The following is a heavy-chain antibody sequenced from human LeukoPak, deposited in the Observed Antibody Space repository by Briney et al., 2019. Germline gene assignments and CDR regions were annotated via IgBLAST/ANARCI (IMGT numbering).Heavy chain of an antibody. J-gene: IGHJ3*02. CDR1: GDSISGFY. D-gene: IGHD3-10*01. CDR3: ARGGARGSSAFDI. V-gene: IGHV4-59*01. CDR2: IYYSGST. Sequence: WETLSLTCTVSGDSISGFYWSWIRQPPGKGLEWIAYIYYSGSTNYNPSLKSRVTILIETSKNQFSLNLRSVTAADTAVYYCARGGARGSSAFDIWGQGTMVTVPS.